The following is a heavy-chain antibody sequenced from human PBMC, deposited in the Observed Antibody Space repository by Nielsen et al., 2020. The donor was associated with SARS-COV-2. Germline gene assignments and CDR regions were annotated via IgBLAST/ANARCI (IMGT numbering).Heavy chain of an antibody. D-gene: IGHD5-12*01. J-gene: IGHJ4*02. CDR3: ARGRGYSYGVYFDY. Sequence: GESLKISCAASGFTFSSYAMHWVRQAPGKGLEWVAAISYDVGSKFYADSVKGRFTISRDNTKMYLQMNSLRVEDTAVYFCARGRGYSYGVYFDYWGQGTRVTVSP. CDR2: ISYDVGSK. V-gene: IGHV3-30-3*01. CDR1: GFTFSSYA.